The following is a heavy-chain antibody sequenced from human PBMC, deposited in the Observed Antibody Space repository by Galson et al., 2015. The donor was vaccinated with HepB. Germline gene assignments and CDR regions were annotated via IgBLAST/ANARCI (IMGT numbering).Heavy chain of an antibody. D-gene: IGHD2-2*01. CDR1: GFTFSSYS. J-gene: IGHJ4*02. Sequence: LRLSCAASGFTFSSYSMNWVRQAPGKGLEWVSSISSSSSYIYYADSVKGRFTISRDNAKNSLYLQMNSLRAEDTAVYYCASTIGYCSSTSCYGFDYWGQGTLVTVSS. CDR2: ISSSSSYI. CDR3: ASTIGYCSSTSCYGFDY. V-gene: IGHV3-21*01.